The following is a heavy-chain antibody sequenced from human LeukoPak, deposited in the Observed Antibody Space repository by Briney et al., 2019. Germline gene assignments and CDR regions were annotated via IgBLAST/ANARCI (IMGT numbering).Heavy chain of an antibody. CDR1: GFTFSSYG. Sequence: GGSLRLSCAASGFTFSSYGMHWVRQAPGKGLEWVAVISYDGSNKYYADSVKGRFTISRDNSKNTLYLQMNSLRAEDTAAYYCAKVRAIRYFDWLWVIDYWGQGTLVTVSS. J-gene: IGHJ4*02. CDR2: ISYDGSNK. CDR3: AKVRAIRYFDWLWVIDY. V-gene: IGHV3-30*18. D-gene: IGHD3-9*01.